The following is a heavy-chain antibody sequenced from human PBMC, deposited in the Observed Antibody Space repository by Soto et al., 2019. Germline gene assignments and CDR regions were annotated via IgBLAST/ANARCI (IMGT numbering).Heavy chain of an antibody. CDR1: GGSISSGDYY. V-gene: IGHV4-30-4*08. J-gene: IGHJ5*02. D-gene: IGHD1-26*01. CDR2: IYYSGST. Sequence: SETLSLTCTVSGGSISSGDYYWSWIRQPPGKGLEWIGYIYYSGSTYYNPSLKSRVTIPVDTSKNQFSLKLSSVTAADTAVYYCARGATGWWFDPWGQGTLVTVSS. CDR3: ARGATGWWFDP.